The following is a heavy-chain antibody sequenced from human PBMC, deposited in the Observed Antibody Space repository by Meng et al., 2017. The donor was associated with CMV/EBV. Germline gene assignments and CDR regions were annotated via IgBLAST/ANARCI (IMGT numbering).Heavy chain of an antibody. Sequence: SCAASGFTFSSYEMNWVRQAPGKGLEWVSYSDGATTIYYAASVKGRFTISRDNAKNSLYLQMNSLRAEDTAVYYCARKGSGYYYYYYAMDVWGQGTTVTVSS. J-gene: IGHJ6*02. CDR2: SDGATTI. V-gene: IGHV3-48*03. CDR1: GFTFSSYE. CDR3: ARKGSGYYYYYYAMDV. D-gene: IGHD3-22*01.